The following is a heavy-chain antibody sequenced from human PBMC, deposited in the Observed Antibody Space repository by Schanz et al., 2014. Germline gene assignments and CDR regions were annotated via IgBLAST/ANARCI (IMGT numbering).Heavy chain of an antibody. CDR2: MSGSGSTA. Sequence: EVQLLESGGGLVQPGGSLRLSCVASGFTFFGSFAMSWVRQAPGKGLEWVSGMSGSGSTADYADSVKGRFTISRDNSRKTLYLQMNSLRDEDTAVYFCARDLSSRIQGDVWGKGTTVTVSS. J-gene: IGHJ6*04. D-gene: IGHD2-2*01. V-gene: IGHV3-23*01. CDR1: GFTFFGSFA. CDR3: ARDLSSRIQGDV.